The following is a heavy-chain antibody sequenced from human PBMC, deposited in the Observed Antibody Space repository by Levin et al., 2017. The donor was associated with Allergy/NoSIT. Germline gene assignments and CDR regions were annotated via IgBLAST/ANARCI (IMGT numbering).Heavy chain of an antibody. J-gene: IGHJ2*01. Sequence: SETLSLTCTVSGGSISSYYWSWIRQPPGKGLEWIGYIYYSGSTNYNPSLKSRVTISVDTSKNQFSLKLSSVTAADTAVYYCARGAWLQFEKNWYFDLWGRGTLVTVSS. CDR1: GGSISSYY. V-gene: IGHV4-59*01. CDR3: ARGAWLQFEKNWYFDL. D-gene: IGHD5-24*01. CDR2: IYYSGST.